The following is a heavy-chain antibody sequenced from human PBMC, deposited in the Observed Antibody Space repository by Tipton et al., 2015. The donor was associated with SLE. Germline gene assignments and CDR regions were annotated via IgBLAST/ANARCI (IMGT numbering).Heavy chain of an antibody. D-gene: IGHD3-10*01. CDR3: ARSGFYHRADAFDI. CDR2: IYYSGST. J-gene: IGHJ3*02. Sequence: TLSLTCTVSGGSISSSSHYWGWIRQPPGKGLEWIGSIYYSGSTYYNPSLKSRVTISVDTSKNQFSLKLSSVTAADTAVYYCARSGFYHRADAFDIWGQGTMVTVSS. V-gene: IGHV4-39*01. CDR1: GGSISSSSHY.